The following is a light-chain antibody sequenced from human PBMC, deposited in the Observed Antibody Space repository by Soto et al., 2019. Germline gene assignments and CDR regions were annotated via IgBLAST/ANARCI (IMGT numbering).Light chain of an antibody. CDR3: QQANSFPWT. V-gene: IGKV1-12*01. Sequence: DIQMTQSPSYVSASVGDRVTITCRASQVTGSWLAWYQQKPGKAPKLLVYAASSLHSGVPSSFSGSGSGTDFTLTISSLQPEDSATYYCQQANSFPWTFGQGTKVEIK. CDR2: AAS. CDR1: QVTGSW. J-gene: IGKJ1*01.